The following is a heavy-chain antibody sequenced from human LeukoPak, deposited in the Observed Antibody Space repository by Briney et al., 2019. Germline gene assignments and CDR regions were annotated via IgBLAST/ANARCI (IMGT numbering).Heavy chain of an antibody. D-gene: IGHD5-24*01. J-gene: IGHJ4*02. V-gene: IGHV3-21*01. CDR3: ARELLGHGYNSGDFDY. CDR1: GFTFRDYT. CDR2: ISKSGTYI. Sequence: GGSLRLSCAASGFTFRDYTMNWVRQAPGKGLEWVSAISKSGTYIKYADSVKGRFTISRDNAKNSLYLQMNSLRAEDTAVYYCARELLGHGYNSGDFDYWGQGTLVTVSS.